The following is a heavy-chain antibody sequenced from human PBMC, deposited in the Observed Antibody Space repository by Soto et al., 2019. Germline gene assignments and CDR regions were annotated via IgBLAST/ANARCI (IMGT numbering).Heavy chain of an antibody. Sequence: GGSLRLSCAASGFAVSSKYMTWVRQAPGKGLEWVSVIYGGGTTYYADSVKGRFTISRDNSKNMLYLQMNSLRAEDTALYYCAKSLRGVMIDFDYWGQGTLVTVSS. V-gene: IGHV3-53*01. D-gene: IGHD3-10*01. CDR1: GFAVSSKY. CDR3: AKSLRGVMIDFDY. CDR2: IYGGGTT. J-gene: IGHJ4*02.